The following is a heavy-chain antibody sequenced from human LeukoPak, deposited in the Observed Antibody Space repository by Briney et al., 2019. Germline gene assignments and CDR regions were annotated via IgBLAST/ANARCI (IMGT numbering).Heavy chain of an antibody. Sequence: SETLSLTCTVSGGSISSYYWSWIRQPPGKGLEWIGYIYYSGSTYYNPSLKSRVTISVDRSKNQFSLKLSSVTVADTAVYYCARGVGSHTPYYFDYWGQGTLVTVSS. V-gene: IGHV4-59*12. CDR2: IYYSGST. CDR1: GGSISSYY. D-gene: IGHD1-26*01. J-gene: IGHJ4*02. CDR3: ARGVGSHTPYYFDY.